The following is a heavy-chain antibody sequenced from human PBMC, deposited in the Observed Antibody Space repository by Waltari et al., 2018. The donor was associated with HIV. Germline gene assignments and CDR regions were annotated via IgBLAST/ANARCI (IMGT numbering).Heavy chain of an antibody. D-gene: IGHD2-8*01. CDR2: IGTTAIYT. Sequence: EVYLVASGGGVVKPGGSLRLSCAAAGFTFSSYTFFWVRQAPGKGLEWVSSIGTTAIYTYYADSVRGRFSISKDSAKNTVFLQMNSLRVEDTAVYYCARGDYCSYVGCPYYFDHWGHGVLVTVSS. V-gene: IGHV3-21*01. CDR1: GFTFSSYT. J-gene: IGHJ4*01. CDR3: ARGDYCSYVGCPYYFDH.